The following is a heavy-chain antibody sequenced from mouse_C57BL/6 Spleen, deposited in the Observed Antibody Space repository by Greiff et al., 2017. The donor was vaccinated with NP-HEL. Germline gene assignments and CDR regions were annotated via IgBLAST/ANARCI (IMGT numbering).Heavy chain of an antibody. CDR3: TTTVINYWYFDV. Sequence: EVQLQQSGAELVRPGASVKLSCTASGFNIKDDYMHWVKQRPEQGLEWIGWIDPENGDTEDASKFQGKATITADTSSNTAYLQLSSLTPEDTAVYYCTTTVINYWYFDVWGTRTTVTVSS. CDR2: IDPENGDT. V-gene: IGHV14-4*01. D-gene: IGHD2-4*01. CDR1: GFNIKDDY. J-gene: IGHJ1*03.